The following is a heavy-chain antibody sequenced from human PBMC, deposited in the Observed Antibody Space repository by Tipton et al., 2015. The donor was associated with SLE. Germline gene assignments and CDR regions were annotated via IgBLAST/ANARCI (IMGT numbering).Heavy chain of an antibody. J-gene: IGHJ4*02. CDR3: ARSDDYYDSSAPFDY. Sequence: QLVQSGPEVKKPGASVKVSCKASGYTFTGYYMHWVRQAPGQGLEWMGWINPNSGGTNYAQKFQGRVTMTRDTSISTAYMELSRLRSDDTAVYYCARSDDYYDSSAPFDYWGQGTLVTVSS. CDR1: GYTFTGYY. V-gene: IGHV1-2*02. D-gene: IGHD3-22*01. CDR2: INPNSGGT.